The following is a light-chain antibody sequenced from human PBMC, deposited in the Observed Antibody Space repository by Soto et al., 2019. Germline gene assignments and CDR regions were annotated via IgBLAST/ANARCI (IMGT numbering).Light chain of an antibody. CDR3: LQDYNYPLT. J-gene: IGKJ4*01. V-gene: IGKV1-6*01. CDR1: QSIRNY. Sequence: AIQMTQYPSSLSAAICDRVTISCRASQSIRNYLGWYQQKPGKAPKLLIYAASSLQSGVPSRFSGSGSGTDFTLTISSLQPADFATYYCLQDYNYPLTIGGGPKVEIK. CDR2: AAS.